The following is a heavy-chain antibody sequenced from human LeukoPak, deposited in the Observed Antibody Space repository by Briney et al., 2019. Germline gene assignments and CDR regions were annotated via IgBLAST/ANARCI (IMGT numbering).Heavy chain of an antibody. V-gene: IGHV4-34*01. CDR3: ARPTGDY. CDR2: INHSGST. CDR1: GVSFSGYY. D-gene: IGHD4-17*01. Sequence: SETLSLTCSVYGVSFSGYYWSWIRQPPGKGLEWIGEINHSGSTNYNPSLKSRVTISVETSKNQFSLKLSSVTAADTAVYYCARPTGDYWGQGTLVTVSS. J-gene: IGHJ4*02.